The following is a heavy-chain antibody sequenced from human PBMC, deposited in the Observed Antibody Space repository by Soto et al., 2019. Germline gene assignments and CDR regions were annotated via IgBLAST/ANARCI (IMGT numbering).Heavy chain of an antibody. D-gene: IGHD3-22*01. V-gene: IGHV3-9*01. CDR3: AASRAHDSSDYSGFHYGMDV. CDR1: GFTFDDYA. Sequence: EVQLVESGGDLVQPGRSLRLSCAASGFTFDDYAVHWVRQVPGKGLQWVSGLSWNGVTIGYAASVKGRFTISRDNAKKSLYLQMNGLRPDDTAFYYCAASRAHDSSDYSGFHYGMDVWGLGTTVTVS. CDR2: LSWNGVTI. J-gene: IGHJ6*02.